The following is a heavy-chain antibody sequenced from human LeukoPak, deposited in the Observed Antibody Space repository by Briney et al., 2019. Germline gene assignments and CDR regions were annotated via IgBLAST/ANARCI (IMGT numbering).Heavy chain of an antibody. CDR1: GGSISSGGYY. J-gene: IGHJ4*02. CDR3: ARAYSSSWEGNWYYFHY. Sequence: SESLSLTCTVSGGSISSGGYYWSWIRQHPGKGLEWIGYIYYSGSTYYNPSLKSRVTISVDTSKNQFSLKLSSVTAADTAVYYCARAYSSSWEGNWYYFHYWGQGTLVTVSS. V-gene: IGHV4-31*03. CDR2: IYYSGST. D-gene: IGHD6-13*01.